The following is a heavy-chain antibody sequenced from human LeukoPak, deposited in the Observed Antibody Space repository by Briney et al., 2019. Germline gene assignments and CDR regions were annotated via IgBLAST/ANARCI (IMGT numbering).Heavy chain of an antibody. CDR1: GGTFSSYA. D-gene: IGHD2-2*02. Sequence: SVKVSCKASGGTFSSYAISWVRQAPGQGLEWMGGIIPIFGTANYAQKFQGRVTITADESTSTAYMELSGLRSEDTAVYYCAGDLVHCSSTSCYTPSYYYYYGMDVWGQGTTVTVSS. CDR3: AGDLVHCSSTSCYTPSYYYYYGMDV. J-gene: IGHJ6*02. CDR2: IIPIFGTA. V-gene: IGHV1-69*13.